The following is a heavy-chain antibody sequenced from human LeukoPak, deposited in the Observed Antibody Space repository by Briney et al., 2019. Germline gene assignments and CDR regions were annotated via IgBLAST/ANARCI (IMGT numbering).Heavy chain of an antibody. CDR1: GFTFSSYA. J-gene: IGHJ4*02. V-gene: IGHV3-23*01. Sequence: GGSLRLSCAASGFTFSSYAMSWVRQAPGKGLEWVSFISGSGGSTNYADSVKGRFTISRDNSKNTVYPQMNTLRAEDTALYYCAKHSDCSGSTCYKFDYWGQGSLVTASS. D-gene: IGHD2-15*01. CDR3: AKHSDCSGSTCYKFDY. CDR2: ISGSGGST.